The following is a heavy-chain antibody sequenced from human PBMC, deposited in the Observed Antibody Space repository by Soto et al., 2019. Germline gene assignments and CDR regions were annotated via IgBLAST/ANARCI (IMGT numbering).Heavy chain of an antibody. CDR1: GVTFSNAW. CDR3: TTSILTGYFRWSIFDY. J-gene: IGHJ4*02. D-gene: IGHD3-9*01. CDR2: IKSKTDGGTT. V-gene: IGHV3-15*07. Sequence: GGSLRLSCAASGVTFSNAWMSWVRQAPGKGLEWVARIKSKTDGGTTGYAAPVKGRFTISRDDSKNTLFLQMNSLKTEDTAVYYCTTSILTGYFRWSIFDYWGQGNLVTVSS.